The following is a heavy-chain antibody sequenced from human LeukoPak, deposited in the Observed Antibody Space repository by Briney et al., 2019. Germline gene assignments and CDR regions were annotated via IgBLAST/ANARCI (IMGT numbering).Heavy chain of an antibody. J-gene: IGHJ4*02. D-gene: IGHD3-22*01. Sequence: SETLSLTCAVSGGSMSSYYWSWIRQPPGKGLEWIGYIYTSGNTNYNPSLKSRVTMAVDTSKNQFSLQLNSVTPEDTAVYYCARDDSSGYYFASTWGQGTLVTVSS. CDR2: IYTSGNT. CDR3: ARDDSSGYYFAST. CDR1: GGSMSSYY. V-gene: IGHV4-4*08.